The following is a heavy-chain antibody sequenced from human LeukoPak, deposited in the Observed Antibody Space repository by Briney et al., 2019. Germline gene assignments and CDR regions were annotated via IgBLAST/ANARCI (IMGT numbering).Heavy chain of an antibody. J-gene: IGHJ2*01. CDR2: IDPGDSDT. CDR1: GYNFVTSW. CDR3: ARFHTPICDGDCYPNWFFDL. V-gene: IGHV5-51*01. Sequence: GESLKISCMVSGYNFVTSWIGWVRQMPGKGLECMGIIDPGDSDTRYSPSFEGQVTIPGDKSISAVYLQWSSLKTSDSAMYYCARFHTPICDGDCYPNWFFDLWGRGTQVTVSS. D-gene: IGHD2-21*02.